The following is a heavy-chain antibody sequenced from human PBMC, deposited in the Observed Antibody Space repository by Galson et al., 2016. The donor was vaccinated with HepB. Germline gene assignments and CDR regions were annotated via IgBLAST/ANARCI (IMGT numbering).Heavy chain of an antibody. Sequence: SETLSLTCSVFGDSISSHYWSWIRQTPGKGLEWIGYSYHSGSTKYNPSLKSRVTISVDTSKNQFFLTMSSVTAADTAVYYCARDRTWSGDYFYGLDVWGQGTAVTVSS. J-gene: IGHJ6*02. CDR3: ARDRTWSGDYFYGLDV. D-gene: IGHD3-3*01. CDR1: GDSISSHY. CDR2: SYHSGST. V-gene: IGHV4-59*11.